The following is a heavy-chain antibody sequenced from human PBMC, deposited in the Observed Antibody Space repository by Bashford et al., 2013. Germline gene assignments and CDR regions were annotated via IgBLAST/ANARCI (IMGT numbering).Heavy chain of an antibody. J-gene: IGHJ4*02. CDR1: EAPSAATL. V-gene: IGHV1-69*10. CDR2: VIPVLGIA. CDR3: AREHFVSGMRGGTFDY. Sequence: VASVKVSCKASEAPSAATLSAGCDRPLDQGLSGWEGVIPVLGIANYAQKFQGRVTITADKSTSTIYMELSTLRSEDTAMYYCAREHFVSGMRGGTFDYWGQGTLVTVSS. D-gene: IGHD1-26*01.